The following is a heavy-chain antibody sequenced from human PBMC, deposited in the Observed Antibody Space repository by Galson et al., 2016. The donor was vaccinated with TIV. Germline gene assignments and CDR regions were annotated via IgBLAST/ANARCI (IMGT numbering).Heavy chain of an antibody. J-gene: IGHJ4*02. Sequence: SVKVSCKASGYAFSAYYMHWVRQAPGQGLEWMGWISPNSGDTNYPQKFQGRVTMTRDTSITTAYMELTTLTSDDTAVYYCARFVDGDYVDYWGQGTLVTVSP. CDR2: ISPNSGDT. CDR3: ARFVDGDYVDY. D-gene: IGHD4-17*01. CDR1: GYAFSAYY. V-gene: IGHV1-2*02.